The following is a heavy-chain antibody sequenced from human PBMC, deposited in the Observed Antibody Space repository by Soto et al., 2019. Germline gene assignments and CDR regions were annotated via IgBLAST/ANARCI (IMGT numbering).Heavy chain of an antibody. CDR2: IDSRGSI. CDR1: GFSVNNND. CDR3: ARRARSGDADC. D-gene: IGHD2-21*01. Sequence: EVQLVESGGGLIQPGGSLRLSCATTGFSVNNNDMSWVRQAPGKGLEWVPFIDSRGSIKYADSVKGRFTISRDHTKNIVYLQMNSLSADDSAVYYCARRARSGDADCWGQGTRVTVSS. J-gene: IGHJ1*01. V-gene: IGHV3-53*01.